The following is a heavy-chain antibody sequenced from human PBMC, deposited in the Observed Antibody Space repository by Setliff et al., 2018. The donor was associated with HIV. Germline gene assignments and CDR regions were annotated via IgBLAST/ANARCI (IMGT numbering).Heavy chain of an antibody. V-gene: IGHV4-4*09. J-gene: IGHJ4*02. D-gene: IGHD3-3*02. Sequence: SETLSLTCTVSGGSISSYYWSWIRQPPGKGLEWIGNIHSSGSTNYNPSLKSRVTISVDTSKNQFSLKLSSVTAADTAVYFCARLEKLDDISYFDYWGQGTLVTVS. CDR1: GGSISSYY. CDR2: IHSSGST. CDR3: ARLEKLDDISYFDY.